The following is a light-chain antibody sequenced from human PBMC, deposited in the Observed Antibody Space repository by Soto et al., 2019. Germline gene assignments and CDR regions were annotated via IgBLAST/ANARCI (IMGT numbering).Light chain of an antibody. CDR3: QHYNSYSEA. CDR1: QGIGNN. J-gene: IGKJ1*01. V-gene: IGKV1-5*03. CDR2: KAS. Sequence: DIQMTQSPSSLSASVGDRVTVTCRASQGIGNNLGWYQQKPGKAPKLLIYKASTLKSGVPSRFSGSGSGTEFTLTISSLQPDDFATYYCQHYNSYSEAFGQGTKLDIK.